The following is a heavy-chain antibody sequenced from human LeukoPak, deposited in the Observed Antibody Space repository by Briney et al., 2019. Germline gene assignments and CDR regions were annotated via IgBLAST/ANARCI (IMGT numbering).Heavy chain of an antibody. D-gene: IGHD1-1*01. V-gene: IGHV3-33*01. Sequence: GGSLRLSCAASGSTFSSYGMHWVRQAPGKGLEWVAVIWYDGSNKYYADSVKGRFTISRDNSKNTLYLEMNSLRADDTAVYYCARTVGNAFDIWGQGTMVTVSS. CDR1: GSTFSSYG. CDR3: ARTVGNAFDI. CDR2: IWYDGSNK. J-gene: IGHJ3*02.